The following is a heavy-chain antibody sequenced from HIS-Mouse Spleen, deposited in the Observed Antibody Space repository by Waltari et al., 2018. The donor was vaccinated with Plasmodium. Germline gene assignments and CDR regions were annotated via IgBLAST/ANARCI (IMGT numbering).Heavy chain of an antibody. CDR2: IYYSGST. Sequence: QLQLQESGPGLVKPSETLSLTCTVSGGPISSSSSYWGWIRQPPGKGLEWIGSIYYSGSTYYNPSLKSRVTISVDTSKNQFSLKLSSVTAADTAVYYCARVGRGYSGYDSVVVGYWGQGTLVTVSS. CDR3: ARVGRGYSGYDSVVVGY. CDR1: GGPISSSSSY. D-gene: IGHD5-12*01. J-gene: IGHJ4*02. V-gene: IGHV4-39*07.